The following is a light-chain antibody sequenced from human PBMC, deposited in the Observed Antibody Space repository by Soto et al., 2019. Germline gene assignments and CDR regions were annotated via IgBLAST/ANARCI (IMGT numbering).Light chain of an antibody. Sequence: DLQLTQSPSSLSASVGDRVTITCRASQGIRNELGWYQQKPAQEPKRLIYAASTLKSGVPPRFSGSGSGTEVTLTISSLQTEDFATYYCLQHNSYPVTFGQGTKVDI. J-gene: IGKJ1*01. CDR2: AAS. CDR3: LQHNSYPVT. CDR1: QGIRNE. V-gene: IGKV1-17*01.